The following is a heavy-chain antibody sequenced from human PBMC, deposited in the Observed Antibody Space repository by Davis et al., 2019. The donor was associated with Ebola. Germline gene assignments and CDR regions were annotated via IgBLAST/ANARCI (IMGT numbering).Heavy chain of an antibody. CDR1: VVSVSISSGG. Sequence: HPQTLSLTCAVSVVSVSISSGGYNWSSPSPSRGLEWLGTIYDNSKRYNDYSLSVKSRITIHPHTSKNQFSLQLTSVTPEDTPVYYCATGWLREGGFATWGQGTLVTVSS. D-gene: IGHD6-19*01. CDR2: IYDNSKRYN. CDR3: ATGWLREGGFAT. J-gene: IGHJ5*02. V-gene: IGHV6-1*01.